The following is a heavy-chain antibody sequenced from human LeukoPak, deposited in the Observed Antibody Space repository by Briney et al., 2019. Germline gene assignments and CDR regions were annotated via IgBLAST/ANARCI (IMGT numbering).Heavy chain of an antibody. CDR3: TTDLEWVGGSY. Sequence: PGGSLRLSCAASGFTFSSYWMSWVRQAPGKGLEWVANIKQDGSEKYYVDSVKGRFTISRDNAKNSLYLQMNSLKTEDTGIYYCTTDLEWVGGSYWGQGALVTVSS. CDR1: GFTFSSYW. J-gene: IGHJ4*02. CDR2: IKQDGSEK. V-gene: IGHV3-7*03. D-gene: IGHD6-19*01.